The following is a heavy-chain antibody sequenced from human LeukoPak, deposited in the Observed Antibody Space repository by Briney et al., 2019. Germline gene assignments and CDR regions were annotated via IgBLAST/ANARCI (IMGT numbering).Heavy chain of an antibody. CDR3: ARLELRDHFDY. V-gene: IGHV1-18*01. J-gene: IGHJ4*02. Sequence: ASVKVSCKASGYTFTSYGISWVRQAPGQGLEWMGWISAYNGNTNYAQKFQGRVTMTRDTSISTAYMELSRLRSDDTAVYYCARLELRDHFDYWGQGTLLIVSS. CDR2: ISAYNGNT. D-gene: IGHD1-7*01. CDR1: GYTFTSYG.